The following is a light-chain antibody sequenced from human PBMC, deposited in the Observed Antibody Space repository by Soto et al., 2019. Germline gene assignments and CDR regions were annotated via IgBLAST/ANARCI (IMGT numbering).Light chain of an antibody. CDR1: QSVRSSF. V-gene: IGKV3-20*01. J-gene: IGKJ1*01. CDR2: GAS. CDR3: QLYAYSAGT. Sequence: EIVLTQSPGTLSLSPGERATLSCRASQSVRSSFLAWFQQRPGQAPRLLIFGASNRATGIPVRFSGGGSGTGFTLTIGRREAEDFAVYYCQLYAYSAGTLGEGTKGE.